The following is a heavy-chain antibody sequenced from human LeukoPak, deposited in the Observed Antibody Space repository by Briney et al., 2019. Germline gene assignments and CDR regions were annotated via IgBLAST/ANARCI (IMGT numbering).Heavy chain of an antibody. CDR3: ATFQGGGSFNMDV. Sequence: ASVKVSCKASGGTFSSYAISWVRQAPGQGLEWMGGIIPIFGTANYAQKFQGRVTITTDESTSTAYMELSSLRSEDTAVYYCATFQGGGSFNMDVWGKGTTVTVSS. J-gene: IGHJ6*03. D-gene: IGHD1-26*01. CDR1: GGTFSSYA. V-gene: IGHV1-69*05. CDR2: IIPIFGTA.